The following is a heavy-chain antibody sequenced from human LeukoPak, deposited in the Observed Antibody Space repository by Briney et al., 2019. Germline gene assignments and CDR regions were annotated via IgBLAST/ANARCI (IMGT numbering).Heavy chain of an antibody. CDR3: ARTKEYYYGSGTYYKKEKYYHYYGMDV. CDR2: IYYSGST. V-gene: IGHV4-59*12. CDR1: GGSISSYY. Sequence: SETLSLTCTVSGGSISSYYWSWIRQPPGKGLEWIGYIYYSGSTNYNPSLKSRVTISVDTSKNQFSLKLSSVTAADTAVYYCARTKEYYYGSGTYYKKEKYYHYYGMDVWGRGTTVTVSS. J-gene: IGHJ6*02. D-gene: IGHD3-10*01.